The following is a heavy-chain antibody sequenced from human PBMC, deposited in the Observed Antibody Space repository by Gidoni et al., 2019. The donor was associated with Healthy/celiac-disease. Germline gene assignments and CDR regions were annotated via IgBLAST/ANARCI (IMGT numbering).Heavy chain of an antibody. CDR1: GFPSVNPY. CDR2: TRNKANSYIT. V-gene: IGHV3-72*01. CDR3: ARDLGLRFLEWLLYNCYYYYGMDV. J-gene: IGHJ6*02. Sequence: EVQLVESGEGLVSPGGSLRLSWPTSGFPSVNPYMDWVRRAPGKGLEWVGRTRNKANSYITEYAASVKGRFTISRDDSKNSLYLQMNSLKTEDTAVYYCARDLGLRFLEWLLYNCYYYYGMDVWGQGTTVTVSS. D-gene: IGHD3-3*01.